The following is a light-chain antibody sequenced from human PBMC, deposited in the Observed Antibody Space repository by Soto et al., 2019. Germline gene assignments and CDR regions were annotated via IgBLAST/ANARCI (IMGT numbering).Light chain of an antibody. CDR2: QTS. CDR1: QYINTR. J-gene: IGKJ1*01. Sequence: EIVLTQSPSTLSSFPGDRATLSCRASQYINTRLAWYQHRPGQAPRLLIYQTSSRATGIPDRFSGSGSGTDFTLTISRLEPEDFAVYYCQQYGSSPTFGQATKV. CDR3: QQYGSSPT. V-gene: IGKV3-20*01.